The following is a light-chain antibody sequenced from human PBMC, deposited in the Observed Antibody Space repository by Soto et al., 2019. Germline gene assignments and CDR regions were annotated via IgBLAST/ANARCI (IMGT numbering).Light chain of an antibody. J-gene: IGKJ2*01. Sequence: EIVLTQSPDTLSLSPGERATLFCRASQSISTYLAWYQQKPGQAPRLLIYDASNRATGIPPRFSGSGSGTDITLTVSSLEPEDFAVYYCQQRTTWPLYTFGQGTKLEIK. CDR3: QQRTTWPLYT. V-gene: IGKV3-11*01. CDR1: QSISTY. CDR2: DAS.